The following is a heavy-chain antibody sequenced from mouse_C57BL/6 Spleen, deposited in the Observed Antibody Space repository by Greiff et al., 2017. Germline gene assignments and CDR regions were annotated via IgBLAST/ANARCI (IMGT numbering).Heavy chain of an antibody. V-gene: IGHV1-4*01. D-gene: IGHD2-4*01. CDR3: ARSRDYDYAMDY. CDR1: GYTFTSYT. Sequence: QVQLQQSGAELARPGASVKMSCKASGYTFTSYTMHWVKQRPGQGLEWTGYINPSSGYTKYNQKFKDKATLTADKSSSTAYMQLSSLTSEDAAVYYCARSRDYDYAMDYWGQGTSVTVSS. J-gene: IGHJ4*01. CDR2: INPSSGYT.